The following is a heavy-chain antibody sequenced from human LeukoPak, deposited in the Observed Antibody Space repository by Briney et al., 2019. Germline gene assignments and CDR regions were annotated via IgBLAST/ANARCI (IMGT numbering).Heavy chain of an antibody. Sequence: GGSLRLSCAASGFTVSSNYMSWVRQAPGKGLEWVSVIYSGGSTYYADSVKGRFTISRDNSKNTLYLQMNSLRAEDTAVYYCARDRGGWYRSDAFDIWGQGTMVTVSS. CDR3: ARDRGGWYRSDAFDI. D-gene: IGHD6-19*01. V-gene: IGHV3-53*01. CDR2: IYSGGST. J-gene: IGHJ3*02. CDR1: GFTVSSNY.